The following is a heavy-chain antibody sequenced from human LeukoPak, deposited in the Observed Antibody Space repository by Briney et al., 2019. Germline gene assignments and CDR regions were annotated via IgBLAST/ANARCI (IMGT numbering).Heavy chain of an antibody. CDR3: ARHSYGDYGPYDY. J-gene: IGHJ4*02. V-gene: IGHV4-61*08. Sequence: SETLSLTCAVSGGSISSGGYYWSWIRQPPGKGLEWIGYIYYSGSTNYNPSLKSRVTISVDTSKNQFSLKLSSVTAADTAVYYCARHSYGDYGPYDYWGQGTLVTVSS. CDR2: IYYSGST. D-gene: IGHD4-17*01. CDR1: GGSISSGGYY.